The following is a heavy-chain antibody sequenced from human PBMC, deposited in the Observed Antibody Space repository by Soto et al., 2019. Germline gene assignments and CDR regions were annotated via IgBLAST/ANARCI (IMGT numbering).Heavy chain of an antibody. J-gene: IGHJ4*02. V-gene: IGHV4-61*08. CDR3: ARAGIIDALHSSSWYYFDY. CDR1: GGSITSGVHY. CDR2: IFYSGST. Sequence: SETLSLTCTVSGGSITSGVHYWSWIRKHPGKGLEWIGYIFYSGSTNYNPSLKSRVTISVDTSKNQFSLKLSSVTAADTAVYYCARAGIIDALHSSSWYYFDYWGQGTLVTVSS. D-gene: IGHD6-13*01.